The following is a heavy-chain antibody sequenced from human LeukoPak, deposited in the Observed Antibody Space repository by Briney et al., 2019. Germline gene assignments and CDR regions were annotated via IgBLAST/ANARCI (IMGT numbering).Heavy chain of an antibody. CDR1: GGSFSGYY. J-gene: IGHJ4*02. V-gene: IGHV4-34*01. CDR3: ARGLSAVVY. D-gene: IGHD3-16*02. CDR2: INHSGST. Sequence: SSETLSLTCAVYGGSFSGYYWSWIRQPPGKGLEWIGEINHSGSTNYNPSLKGRVTISVDTSKKQFSLKLSSVTAADTAVYYCARGLSAVVYWGQGTLVTVSS.